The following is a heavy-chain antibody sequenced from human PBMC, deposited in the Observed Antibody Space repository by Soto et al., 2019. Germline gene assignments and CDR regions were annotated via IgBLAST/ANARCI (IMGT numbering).Heavy chain of an antibody. CDR1: GFTFGNYA. Sequence: PGGSLRLSCAASGFTFGNYAMNWVRQAPGKGLEWVSALSGSGDRTYYADSVKGRITISRDNFKNMLYLEMNSLRAEDTAVYYCARDPPLGYCSGGSCYSGTLDYWGQGALVTVSS. CDR2: LSGSGDRT. D-gene: IGHD2-15*01. J-gene: IGHJ4*02. V-gene: IGHV3-23*01. CDR3: ARDPPLGYCSGGSCYSGTLDY.